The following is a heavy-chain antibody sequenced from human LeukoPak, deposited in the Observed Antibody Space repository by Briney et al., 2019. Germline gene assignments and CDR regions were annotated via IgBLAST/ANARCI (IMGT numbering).Heavy chain of an antibody. CDR2: INPNTGGT. Sequence: ASVKDSCKASGYIFTGYYIHLVRQAPGQGLEWMGWINPNTGGTNYAQDFQGRVTMTRDTSISTAYMELSRLRSDDTAVYYCARGYCSDGSCPYDYWGQGTLVTVTS. CDR1: GYIFTGYY. CDR3: ARGYCSDGSCPYDY. V-gene: IGHV1-2*02. J-gene: IGHJ4*02. D-gene: IGHD2-15*01.